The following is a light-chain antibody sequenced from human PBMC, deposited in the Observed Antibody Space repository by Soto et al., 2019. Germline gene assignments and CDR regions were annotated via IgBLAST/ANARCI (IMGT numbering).Light chain of an antibody. Sequence: EIVLTQSPGTLSLSPGERATLSCRASQSVSSSYLAWYQQKPGQAPRPLIYGASSRATGIPARFSGSGSGTDFTLTISRLEPEDFAVYYWQQYGSSPWTFGQGTKVEIK. CDR1: QSVSSSY. V-gene: IGKV3-20*01. CDR2: GAS. J-gene: IGKJ1*01. CDR3: QQYGSSPWT.